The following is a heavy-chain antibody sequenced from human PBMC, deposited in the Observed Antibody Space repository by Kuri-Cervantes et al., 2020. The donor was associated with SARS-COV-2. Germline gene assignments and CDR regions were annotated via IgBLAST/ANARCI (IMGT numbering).Heavy chain of an antibody. CDR1: GFTFSSYW. J-gene: IGHJ5*02. D-gene: IGHD2/OR15-2a*01. CDR3: ARNNRFDP. Sequence: GGSLRLSCAASGFTFSSYWMHWVRQAPGKGLVWVSRSDSDGGSTSYADSVKGRFTISRDNAKSTLYLQMNSLRAEDTAVYYCARNNRFDPWGQGTLVTVSS. V-gene: IGHV3-74*01. CDR2: SDSDGGST.